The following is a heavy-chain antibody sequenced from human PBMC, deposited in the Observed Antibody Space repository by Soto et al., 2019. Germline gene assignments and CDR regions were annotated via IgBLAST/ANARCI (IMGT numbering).Heavy chain of an antibody. V-gene: IGHV3-33*01. D-gene: IGHD3-22*01. Sequence: QVQLVESGGGVVQPGRSLRLSCAASGFTFSSYGMHWVRQAPGKGLEWVAVIWYDGSNKYYADSVKGRFTISRDNSKNTLYLQMNSLRAEDTAVYYCARDYPRAGVGGYSLVGAFAIWGQGTMVTVSS. CDR1: GFTFSSYG. CDR2: IWYDGSNK. J-gene: IGHJ3*02. CDR3: ARDYPRAGVGGYSLVGAFAI.